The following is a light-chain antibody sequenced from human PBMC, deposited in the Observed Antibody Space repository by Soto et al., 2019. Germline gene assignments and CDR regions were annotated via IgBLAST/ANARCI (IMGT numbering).Light chain of an antibody. CDR1: SSDVGNYNL. CDR3: CSYSKTPPYV. Sequence: QSVRTQPASVSGSPGQSITISCTGTSSDVGNYNLVSWYQQHPGKAPKLMIYEANKRPSGVSNRFSGSKSGNTASLTISGLQADDEADYYCCSYSKTPPYVFGTGTKVTVL. CDR2: EAN. J-gene: IGLJ1*01. V-gene: IGLV2-23*01.